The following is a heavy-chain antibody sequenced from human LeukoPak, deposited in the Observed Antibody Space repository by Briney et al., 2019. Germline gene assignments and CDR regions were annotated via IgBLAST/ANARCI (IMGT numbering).Heavy chain of an antibody. CDR1: GYSFTGYF. CDR2: INPHSGST. CDR3: ARRGLAASSDS. V-gene: IGHV1-2*02. J-gene: IGHJ4*02. Sequence: ALVKVSCKASGYSFTGYFILWMRQAPGQGLEWLGWINPHSGSTNYAPEFQGRVTSTRDTSINTVYLEVTSLRPDDTAIYYCARRGLAASSDSWGQGTLDTVSS. D-gene: IGHD2-15*01.